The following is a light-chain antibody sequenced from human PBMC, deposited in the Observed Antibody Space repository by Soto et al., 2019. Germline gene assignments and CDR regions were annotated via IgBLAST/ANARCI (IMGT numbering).Light chain of an antibody. CDR1: QSVSRY. Sequence: EIVLTQSPGTLSLSPGERATLSCRASQSVSRYLAWYQQKPGQAPSLLIYGASTRATGIPDRFSGSGSGTDFTLTITRLEPEDFAVFYCQQYGSSLPWTFGQGTKVEMK. J-gene: IGKJ1*01. CDR3: QQYGSSLPWT. CDR2: GAS. V-gene: IGKV3-20*01.